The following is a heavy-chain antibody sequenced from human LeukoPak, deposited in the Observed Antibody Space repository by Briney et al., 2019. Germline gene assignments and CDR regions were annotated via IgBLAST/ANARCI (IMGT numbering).Heavy chain of an antibody. CDR1: GFAFNSYW. J-gene: IGHJ4*01. D-gene: IGHD3-10*01. V-gene: IGHV3-74*03. CDR3: ARSYYGSGSYHSAPFFDF. Sequence: WGSVRLSCAATGFAFNSYWRHWVRQVPGKRLVWVSGIISDGSTTTYADSVKGRFIISRDDAKSTVYLEMNGRRADDTGIYYCARSYYGSGSYHSAPFFDFWGHGTLVIVSS. CDR2: IISDGSTT.